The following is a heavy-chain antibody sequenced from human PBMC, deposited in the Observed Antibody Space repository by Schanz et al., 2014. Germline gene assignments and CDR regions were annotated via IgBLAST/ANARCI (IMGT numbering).Heavy chain of an antibody. CDR2: INPNSGGT. CDR1: GYTFTGYY. V-gene: IGHV1-2*02. J-gene: IGHJ4*02. Sequence: QVQLLQSGAEVKKPGASVKVSCKASGYTFTGYYMHWVRQAPGQGLEWMGRINPNSGGTIYAQKFQGRVTMTRDTSISTAYMELSSMRSDDTAVYYCARELRLEYYFDYWGQGTQVTVSS. D-gene: IGHD4-17*01. CDR3: ARELRLEYYFDY.